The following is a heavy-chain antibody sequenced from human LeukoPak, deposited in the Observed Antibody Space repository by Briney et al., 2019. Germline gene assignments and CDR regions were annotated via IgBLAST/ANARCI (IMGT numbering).Heavy chain of an antibody. D-gene: IGHD5-12*01. CDR1: GGSVSSGGYY. CDR3: ASGSGYDWRY. CDR2: IYYSGSA. Sequence: SETLSLTCSISGGSVSSGGYYWNWIRQPPGKGLEWIGHIYYSGSANYNPSLKSRVTISVGTSKNQFSLKLSSVTAADTAVYYCASGSGYDWRYWGQGTLVTVSS. V-gene: IGHV4-61*08. J-gene: IGHJ4*02.